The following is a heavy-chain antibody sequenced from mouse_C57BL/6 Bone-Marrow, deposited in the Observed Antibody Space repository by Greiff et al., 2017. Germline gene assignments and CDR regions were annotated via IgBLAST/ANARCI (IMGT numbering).Heavy chain of an antibody. V-gene: IGHV2-4*01. D-gene: IGHD1-1*01. CDR1: GFSLTSYG. J-gene: IGHJ1*03. CDR3: AKNEEVYYYGSSPYWYLDV. CDR2: IWRGGST. Sequence: QVQLKQSGPGLVQPSQSLSITCTVSGFSLTSYGVHWVRQPPGQGLEWLGVIWRGGSTDYHAAFISSLSISKDNSKRQVFFKTNSLQADDTAIYYCAKNEEVYYYGSSPYWYLDVWGTGTTVTVSS.